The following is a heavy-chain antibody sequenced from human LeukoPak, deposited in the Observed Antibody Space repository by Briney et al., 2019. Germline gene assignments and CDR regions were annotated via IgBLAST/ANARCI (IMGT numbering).Heavy chain of an antibody. CDR2: ISGSGGST. D-gene: IGHD6-19*01. CDR3: AKVSQYSSGWYAILDAFDI. Sequence: GGSLRLSCAASGFTFSSYAMSWVRQAPGKGLEWVSAISGSGGSTYYADSVKGRFTISRDNSKNTLYLQMNSLRAEDTAVYYCAKVSQYSSGWYAILDAFDIWGQGTMVTVSP. J-gene: IGHJ3*02. CDR1: GFTFSSYA. V-gene: IGHV3-23*01.